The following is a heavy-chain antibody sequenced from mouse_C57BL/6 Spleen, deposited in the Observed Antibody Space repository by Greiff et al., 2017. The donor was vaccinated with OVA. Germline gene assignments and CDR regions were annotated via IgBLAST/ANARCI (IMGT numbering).Heavy chain of an antibody. CDR2: IDPETGGT. J-gene: IGHJ3*01. CDR1: GYTFTDYE. Sequence: LQESGAELVRPGASVTLSCKASGYTFTDYEMHWVKQTPVHGLEWIGAIDPETGGTAYNQKFKGKAILTADKSSSTAYMELRSLTSEDSAVYYCTREGGYYWIAYWGQGTLVTVSA. CDR3: TREGGYYWIAY. D-gene: IGHD2-3*01. V-gene: IGHV1-15*01.